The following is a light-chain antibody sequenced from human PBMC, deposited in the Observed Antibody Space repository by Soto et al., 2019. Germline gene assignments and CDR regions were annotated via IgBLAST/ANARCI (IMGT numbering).Light chain of an antibody. J-gene: IGKJ4*01. CDR2: AAS. CDR3: QKYSSAST. CDR1: QGISNY. V-gene: IGKV1-27*01. Sequence: DIQMTQYTSSLSASVGDRVTITCRASQGISNYLAWYQQKPGKVPKLLIYAASTLQSGVPSRFSGSGSGTDFTLTISSLQPEDVASYYCQKYSSASTFGGGNKVEI.